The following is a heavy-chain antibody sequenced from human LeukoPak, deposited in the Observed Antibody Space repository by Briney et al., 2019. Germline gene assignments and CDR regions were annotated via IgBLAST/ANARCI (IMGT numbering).Heavy chain of an antibody. Sequence: GGSLRLSCAASGFTVSSNYMSWVRQAPVKGLEWVSVIFGGGGTYYGDSVRGRFTISRDNSKNTLYLQMNSLRAEDTAVYYCAKGAPEGHIVVVIAMDAFDIWGQGTMVTVSS. J-gene: IGHJ3*02. D-gene: IGHD2-21*01. V-gene: IGHV3-66*02. CDR1: GFTVSSNY. CDR3: AKGAPEGHIVVVIAMDAFDI. CDR2: IFGGGGT.